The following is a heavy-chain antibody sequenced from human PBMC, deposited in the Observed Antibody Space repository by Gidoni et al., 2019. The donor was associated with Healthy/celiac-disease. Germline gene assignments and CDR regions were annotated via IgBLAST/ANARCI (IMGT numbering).Heavy chain of an antibody. Sequence: EVQLVESGGGLVQPEGSLVLSCAASGFTCRRYWMVWVRQAPGKGLEWVANINQDGNVKNHMDSVKGRFTISRDNARNLLYLQMNSLTRVDTAMYYCARDGEWSNTTNYYDALDIWGQGTMVTVSS. V-gene: IGHV3-7*01. CDR2: INQDGNVK. D-gene: IGHD1-1*01. CDR1: GFTCRRYW. J-gene: IGHJ3*02. CDR3: ARDGEWSNTTNYYDALDI.